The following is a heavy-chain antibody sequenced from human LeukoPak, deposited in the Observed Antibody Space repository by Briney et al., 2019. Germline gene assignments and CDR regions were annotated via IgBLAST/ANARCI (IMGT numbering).Heavy chain of an antibody. V-gene: IGHV1-69*05. CDR2: IIPIFGTA. D-gene: IGHD3-10*01. J-gene: IGHJ4*02. CDR3: ARQLYCSGRYPSFRFEY. CDR1: GGTFSSSA. Sequence: SSVKVSCKASGGTFSSSAISWVRQAPGQGLEWMGGIIPIFGTANYAQKFQGRVTITTDESTSTAYMELSSLRSEDTAVYYCARQLYCSGRYPSFRFEYWGQGTLVTVSS.